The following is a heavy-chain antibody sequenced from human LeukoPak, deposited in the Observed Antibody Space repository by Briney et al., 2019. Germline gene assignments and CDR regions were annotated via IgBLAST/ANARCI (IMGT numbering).Heavy chain of an antibody. V-gene: IGHV3-74*01. Sequence: GGSLRLSCEASGFTFSRYWMHWVRQAPGKGLVWASRIKSDGKTNYADSVKGRFTISRDNAKNTVSLQMNSLRADDTGVYYCARAPSEVGGYYPEDFRHWGQGTLVTVSS. J-gene: IGHJ1*01. CDR3: ARAPSEVGGYYPEDFRH. CDR1: GFTFSRYW. D-gene: IGHD3-3*01. CDR2: IKSDGKT.